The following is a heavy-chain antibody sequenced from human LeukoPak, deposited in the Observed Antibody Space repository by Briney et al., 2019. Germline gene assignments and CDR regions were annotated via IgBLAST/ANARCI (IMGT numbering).Heavy chain of an antibody. D-gene: IGHD2-15*01. Sequence: GGSLRLSCAASGFTFAGYAMSWVRQAPGKGLEWVSAISGSGGSTYYADSVKGRFTISRDNSKNTLYLQMNSLRAEDTAVYYCARETSSVHSNAGPPFDYWGQGTLVTVSS. J-gene: IGHJ4*02. CDR3: ARETSSVHSNAGPPFDY. V-gene: IGHV3-23*01. CDR2: ISGSGGST. CDR1: GFTFAGYA.